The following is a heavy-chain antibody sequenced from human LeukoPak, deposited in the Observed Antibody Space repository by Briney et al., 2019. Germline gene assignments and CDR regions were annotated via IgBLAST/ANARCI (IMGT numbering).Heavy chain of an antibody. Sequence: SETLSLTCTVSGGSIRSSSYYWGWIRQPPGKGLEWIGNIYYSGSTYYNPSLKSRAIISLDTSKNQFSLKLSSVTAADTAVYYCARGYYYDSSGYYYGAGTTWFDPWGQGTLVTVSS. V-gene: IGHV4-39*07. D-gene: IGHD3-22*01. CDR1: GGSIRSSSYY. J-gene: IGHJ5*02. CDR3: ARGYYYDSSGYYYGAGTTWFDP. CDR2: IYYSGST.